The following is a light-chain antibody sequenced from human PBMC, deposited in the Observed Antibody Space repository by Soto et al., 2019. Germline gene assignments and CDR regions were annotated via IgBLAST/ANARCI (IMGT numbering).Light chain of an antibody. J-gene: IGKJ2*01. V-gene: IGKV1-5*01. Sequence: DIQMTQSPSTLSASVGDRVTITCRASQSISSWLAWYQQKPGQAPKLLIYDASRLETGVPSRFSGSGSGTEFTLTISRLQPYDFATYYCQQYTSYLYTFGQGTNLEIK. CDR2: DAS. CDR3: QQYTSYLYT. CDR1: QSISSW.